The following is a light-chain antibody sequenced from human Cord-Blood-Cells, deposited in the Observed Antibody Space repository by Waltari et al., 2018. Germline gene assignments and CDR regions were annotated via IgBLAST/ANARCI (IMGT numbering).Light chain of an antibody. J-gene: IGKJ4*01. Sequence: EIVLTQSPATLSLSPAERATLHCRASQSVSRYLAWYQQKPGQAPRLLSYDASNRATGIPARFSGSGSGTDFTLTISSLEPEDFAVYYCQQRSNWPPVTFGGGTKVEIK. CDR3: QQRSNWPPVT. CDR2: DAS. V-gene: IGKV3-11*01. CDR1: QSVSRY.